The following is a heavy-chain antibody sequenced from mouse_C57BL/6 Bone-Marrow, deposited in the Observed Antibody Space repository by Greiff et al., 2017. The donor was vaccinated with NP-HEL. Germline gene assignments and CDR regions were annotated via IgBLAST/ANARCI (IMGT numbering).Heavy chain of an antibody. CDR2: IYPGRGST. D-gene: IGHD1-1*01. V-gene: IGHV1-55*01. CDR1: GYTFTSYW. J-gene: IGHJ4*01. CDR3: ARENYYGSPVDYYAMDY. Sequence: VQLQQPGAELVKPGASVKMSCTASGYTFTSYWITWVTQRPGQGLEWIGDIYPGRGSTNYNEKFKCKATLTVNASSSTAYMQLSSLTSEDSAVYYCARENYYGSPVDYYAMDYWGQGTSVTVSS.